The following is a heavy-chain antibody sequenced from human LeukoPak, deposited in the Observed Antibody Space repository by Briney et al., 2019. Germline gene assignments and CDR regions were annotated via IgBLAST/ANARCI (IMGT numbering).Heavy chain of an antibody. CDR1: GYTFTSYG. D-gene: IGHD2-2*01. J-gene: IGHJ6*02. CDR3: ARDIVVVPAADYGMDV. CDR2: ISAYNGNT. V-gene: IGHV1-18*01. Sequence: GASVKVSCKASGYTFTSYGISGVRQAPGQGLEWMGWISAYNGNTNYAQKLQGRVTMTTDTSTRTAYMELRSLRSDDTAVYYCARDIVVVPAADYGMDVWGQGTTVTVSS.